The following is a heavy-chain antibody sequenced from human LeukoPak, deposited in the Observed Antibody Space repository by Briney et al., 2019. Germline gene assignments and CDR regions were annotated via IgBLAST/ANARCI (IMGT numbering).Heavy chain of an antibody. CDR2: IYTSGST. D-gene: IGHD6-13*01. J-gene: IGHJ3*02. CDR3: ARGGSLSNAFDI. CDR1: GGSISSYF. V-gene: IGHV4-4*07. Sequence: SETLSLICSVSGGSISSYFWSWIRQPTGKGLEWIGRIYTSGSTNYNPSLKSRVTMSVDTSRNQFSLRLNSVTAADTAVYYCARGGSLSNAFDIWGQGTMVTVSS.